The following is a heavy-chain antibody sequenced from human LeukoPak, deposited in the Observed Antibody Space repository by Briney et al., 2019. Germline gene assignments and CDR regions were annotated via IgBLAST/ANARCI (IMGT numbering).Heavy chain of an antibody. V-gene: IGHV3-48*04. CDR3: ARVPNIAAAGTFSYYYYYMDV. J-gene: IGHJ6*03. D-gene: IGHD6-13*01. Sequence: GGSLRLSCAASGFTFSSYSMNWVRQAPGKGLEWVSYISSSNSTIYYADSVKGRFTISRDNAKNSLYLQMNSLRAEDTAVYYCARVPNIAAAGTFSYYYYYMDVWGKGTTVTVSS. CDR2: ISSSNSTI. CDR1: GFTFSSYS.